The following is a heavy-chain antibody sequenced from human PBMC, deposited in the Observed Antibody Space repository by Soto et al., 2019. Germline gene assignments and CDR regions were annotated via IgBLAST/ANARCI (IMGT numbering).Heavy chain of an antibody. V-gene: IGHV3-23*01. Sequence: EVQVLESGGGLVQPGGSLRLSCEGSGFTVSSHAMTWIRQAPGKGPEWVSTVTADGGTYYADSVKGRFARSRDTSEKTLYLDVSSLGAEDTAAYYCAPHVSCSGGSCQYDAFAIRGQGTMVTVSS. J-gene: IGHJ3*02. CDR1: GFTVSSHA. CDR3: APHVSCSGGSCQYDAFAI. D-gene: IGHD2-15*01. CDR2: VTADGGT.